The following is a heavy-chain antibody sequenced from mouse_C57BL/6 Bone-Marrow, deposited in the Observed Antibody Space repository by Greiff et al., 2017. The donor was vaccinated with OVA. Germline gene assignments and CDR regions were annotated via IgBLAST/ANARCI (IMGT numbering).Heavy chain of an antibody. CDR3: ARGIYYGSSSYWYFDV. D-gene: IGHD1-1*01. J-gene: IGHJ1*03. CDR1: GYTFTSYW. Sequence: QVQLQQPGAELVMPGASVKLSCKASGYTFTSYWMHWVKQRPGQGLEWIGEIDPSDSYPNYNQKFKGKSTLTVDKSSSTAYMQLSSLTSEDSAVYYCARGIYYGSSSYWYFDVWGTGTTVTVSS. V-gene: IGHV1-69*01. CDR2: IDPSDSYP.